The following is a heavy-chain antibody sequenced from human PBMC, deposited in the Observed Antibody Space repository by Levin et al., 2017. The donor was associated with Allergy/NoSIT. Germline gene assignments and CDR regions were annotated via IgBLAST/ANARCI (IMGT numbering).Heavy chain of an antibody. CDR2: IIPIPGLT. Sequence: VASVKVSCKTSGDTFSKYTLSWVRQAPGQGLEWMGRIIPIPGLTNYAQRFQDRVTITADKSTNTAYMELSRLTSADTAVYYCARRPFAQFYFDLWGLGTLVTVSS. CDR3: ARRPFAQFYFDL. J-gene: IGHJ4*02. V-gene: IGHV1-69*02. CDR1: GDTFSKYT. D-gene: IGHD2/OR15-2a*01.